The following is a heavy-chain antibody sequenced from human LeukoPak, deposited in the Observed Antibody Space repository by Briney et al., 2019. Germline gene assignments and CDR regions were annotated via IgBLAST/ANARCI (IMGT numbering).Heavy chain of an antibody. D-gene: IGHD5/OR15-5a*01. CDR1: GFTFSSYG. CDR3: ARDHVYRTDY. Sequence: GRSLRLSCAASGFTFSSYGMHWVRQAPGKGLEWVANINQDESKKYYVDSVKGRFTISRDNAKNSLYLQMSSLRAEDTAVYYCARDHVYRTDYWGQGTLVTVSS. J-gene: IGHJ4*02. CDR2: INQDESKK. V-gene: IGHV3-7*01.